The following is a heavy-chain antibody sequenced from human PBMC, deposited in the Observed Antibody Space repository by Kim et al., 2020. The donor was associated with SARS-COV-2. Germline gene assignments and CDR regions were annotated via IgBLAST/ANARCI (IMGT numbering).Heavy chain of an antibody. V-gene: IGHV3-11*03. J-gene: IGHJ4*02. CDR1: GFSFSDLY. CDR3: ATTGPRGVVANC. CDR2: IRGSSNNT. D-gene: IGHD2-2*01. Sequence: GGSLRLSCAASGFSFSDLYMTWIRQAPGKGLEWPSHIRGSSNNTQYGDSVKGRCTISRDNANNSLYLHMNSLRVEDTAVYYCATTGPRGVVANCCGQGTLVTVS.